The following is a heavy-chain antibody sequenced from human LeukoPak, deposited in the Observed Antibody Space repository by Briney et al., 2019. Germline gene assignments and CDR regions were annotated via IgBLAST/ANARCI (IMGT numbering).Heavy chain of an antibody. J-gene: IGHJ4*02. CDR3: TRDLSENYSIDY. CDR2: ISYDGAIK. V-gene: IGHV3-30-3*01. Sequence: GGSLRLSCAASGFTFSSYWMTWVRQAPGKGLEWVAFISYDGAIKYFADSVKGRFTISRDNSKNTLYLQMNSLRAEDTGVYFCTRDLSENYSIDYWGQGTLVTVSS. D-gene: IGHD2-21*01. CDR1: GFTFSSYW.